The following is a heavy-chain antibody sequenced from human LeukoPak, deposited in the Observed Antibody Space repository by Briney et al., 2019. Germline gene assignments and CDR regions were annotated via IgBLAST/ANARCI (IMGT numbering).Heavy chain of an antibody. Sequence: SDPLTLTCTVSVHSISSYYWSWIRQPPGKGLEWIRYIYYSGSTNYNPSLKSRVTISVDTSKNQFSLKLSSVTAADTAVYYCARVRGAARRGNWFDPWGQGTLVTVSS. CDR2: IYYSGST. D-gene: IGHD6-6*01. CDR3: ARVRGAARRGNWFDP. V-gene: IGHV4-59*07. J-gene: IGHJ5*02. CDR1: VHSISSYY.